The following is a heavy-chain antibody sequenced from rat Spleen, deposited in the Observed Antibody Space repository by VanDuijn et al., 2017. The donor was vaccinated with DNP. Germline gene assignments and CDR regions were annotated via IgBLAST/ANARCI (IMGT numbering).Heavy chain of an antibody. CDR3: TELPSYYEAWFAY. V-gene: IGHV5-20*01. Sequence: EVQLVGSGGGLVQSGRSLKLSCAGSGFAFSDYYMAWVRQVPTKGLDWVASISPDGGHTYYRDSVKGRFTISRDNTRSTLYLQMNSLRSEDTATYYCTELPSYYEAWFAYWGHGALVTVSS. D-gene: IGHD1-1*01. J-gene: IGHJ3*01. CDR2: ISPDGGHT. CDR1: GFAFSDYY.